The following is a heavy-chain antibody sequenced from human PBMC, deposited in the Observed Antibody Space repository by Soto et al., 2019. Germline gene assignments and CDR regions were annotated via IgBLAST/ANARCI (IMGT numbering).Heavy chain of an antibody. Sequence: QVQLVESRGGVVQPGRSLRLSCAASGFTFSGHGMHCVRQAPGRGLEWVAGIWYDGRKKYYADSVKGRFPISRDNSKNALYLQMRSLRAEDTAVYYCARAGGGETSGWYDDYFDYWGQGTLVTVSS. D-gene: IGHD6-19*01. CDR2: IWYDGRKK. J-gene: IGHJ4*02. CDR1: GFTFSGHG. CDR3: ARAGGGETSGWYDDYFDY. V-gene: IGHV3-33*01.